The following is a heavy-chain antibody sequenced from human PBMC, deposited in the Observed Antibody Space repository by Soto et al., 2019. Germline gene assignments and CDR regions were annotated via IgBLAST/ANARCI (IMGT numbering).Heavy chain of an antibody. CDR2: INANGGST. CDR3: ARAGYCSGGTCFHGNCDY. J-gene: IGHJ4*02. V-gene: IGHV1-46*01. CDR1: GYTFTTYY. Sequence: QVQLVQSGAEVKRPGASVKVSCKASGYTFTTYYMHWVRQTPGQGLEWLGIINANGGSTTYAQKFQGRVTMTSDTSTSTVYLELSSLRSEDTAVYYCARAGYCSGGTCFHGNCDYWGQGTLVTVSA. D-gene: IGHD2-15*01.